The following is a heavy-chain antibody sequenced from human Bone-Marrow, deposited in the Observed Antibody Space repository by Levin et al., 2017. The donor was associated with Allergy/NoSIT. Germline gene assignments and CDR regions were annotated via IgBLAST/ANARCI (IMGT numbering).Heavy chain of an antibody. Sequence: SCTISGGSISSSSHYWGWIRQSPGKGLEWIGDTGSTYYNPTLKSRVTISVDTSKNQFSLNLRSVTAADTAVYFCARWFDYLRAFDMWGQGTMVTVSS. D-gene: IGHD2/OR15-2a*01. J-gene: IGHJ3*02. V-gene: IGHV4-39*01. CDR2: TGST. CDR1: GGSISSSSHY. CDR3: ARWFDYLRAFDM.